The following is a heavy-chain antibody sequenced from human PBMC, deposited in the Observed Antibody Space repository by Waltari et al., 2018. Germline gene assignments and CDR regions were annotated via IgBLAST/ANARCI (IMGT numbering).Heavy chain of an antibody. Sequence: QVQLQQWGAGLLKPSETLSLTCAVYGGSFSGYYWSWIRQPPGKGLEWIGEINHSGSTNYNPSLKSRVTISVDTSKNQFSLKLSSVTAADTAVYYCAKLYGSGSYYGHYGMDVWGQGTTVTVSS. CDR2: INHSGST. J-gene: IGHJ6*02. V-gene: IGHV4-34*01. CDR1: GGSFSGYY. CDR3: AKLYGSGSYYGHYGMDV. D-gene: IGHD3-10*01.